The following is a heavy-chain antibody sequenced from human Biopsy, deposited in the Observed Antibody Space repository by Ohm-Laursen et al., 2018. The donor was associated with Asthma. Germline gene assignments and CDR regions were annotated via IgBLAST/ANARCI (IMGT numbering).Heavy chain of an antibody. CDR1: GFSFSEFV. D-gene: IGHD6-6*01. CDR3: ARKIAARGGMGV. Sequence: SLRLSCAASGFSFSEFVMHWVRQAPGKGLEWVSFIWYDGRKKTYADSVKGRFSISRDNSKNTLYLQMNSLRAEDTAVYYCARKIAARGGMGVWGQGTTVTVSS. V-gene: IGHV3-33*08. J-gene: IGHJ6*02. CDR2: IWYDGRKK.